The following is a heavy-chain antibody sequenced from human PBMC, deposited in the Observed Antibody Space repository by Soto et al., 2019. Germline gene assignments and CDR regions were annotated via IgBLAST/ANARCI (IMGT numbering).Heavy chain of an antibody. CDR2: ITGSGGGT. D-gene: IGHD6-13*01. CDR3: AKRPLTAAGFDY. J-gene: IGHJ4*02. CDR1: GFTFSNYA. V-gene: IGHV3-23*01. Sequence: EVQLLESGGGLVQPGGSLRLSCAASGFTFSNYAMTWVRQAPGKGLEWVSVITGSGGGTYFVDSVKGRFTISRDNSKNTVYLQMNSLRAADTAVYYCAKRPLTAAGFDYWGQGTLVNVSS.